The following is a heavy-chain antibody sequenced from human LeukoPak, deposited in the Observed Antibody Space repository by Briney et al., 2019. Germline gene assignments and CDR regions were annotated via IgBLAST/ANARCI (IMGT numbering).Heavy chain of an antibody. CDR3: ARSRPPYYSSSWYGGVWFDP. CDR1: GYTFTSYY. J-gene: IGHJ5*02. V-gene: IGHV1-46*01. Sequence: ASVKVSCKASGYTFTSYYMHWVRQAPGQGLEWMGIINPSGGSTSYAQKFQGRVTMTRDMSTSTVYMELSSLRSEDTAVYYCARSRPPYYSSSWYGGVWFDPWGQGTLVTVSS. D-gene: IGHD6-13*01. CDR2: INPSGGST.